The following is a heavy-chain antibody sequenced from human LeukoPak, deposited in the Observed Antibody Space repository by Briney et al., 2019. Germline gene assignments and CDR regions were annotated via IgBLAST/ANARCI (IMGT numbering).Heavy chain of an antibody. Sequence: SETLSLTCTVSGVSIRNYYWSWMRQPPGKGLEWIGYIYYSGSTNYNPSLKSRVTISVDTSKNHFPLKLSSVTAADTAVYYCATKKSYCDSSGNYWYFDLWGRGTLVTVSS. CDR3: ATKKSYCDSSGNYWYFDL. CDR1: GVSIRNYY. D-gene: IGHD3-22*01. V-gene: IGHV4-59*01. CDR2: IYYSGST. J-gene: IGHJ2*01.